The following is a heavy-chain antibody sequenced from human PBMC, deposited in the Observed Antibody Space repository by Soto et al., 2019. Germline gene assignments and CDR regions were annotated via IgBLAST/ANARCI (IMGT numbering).Heavy chain of an antibody. Sequence: QVQLQESGPGLVKPSETLSLTCTVSGGSISSYYWSWIRQPPGKGLEWIGYIYYSGSTNYNPSLKSRXXLXVXXSKNQFSLKLSSVTAADTAVYYCAGGDYYDRSVAYWGQGTLVTVSS. CDR3: AGGDYYDRSVAY. CDR2: IYYSGST. V-gene: IGHV4-59*01. CDR1: GGSISSYY. D-gene: IGHD3-22*01. J-gene: IGHJ4*02.